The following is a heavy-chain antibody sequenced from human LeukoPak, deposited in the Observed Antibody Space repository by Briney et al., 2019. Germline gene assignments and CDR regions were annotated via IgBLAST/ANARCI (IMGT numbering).Heavy chain of an antibody. Sequence: GASVKVSCKASGGTFSSYAISWVRQAPGQGLEWMGRIIPILGIANYAQKFQGRVTITADKSTSTAYMELSSLRSEDTAVYYCARDLIGSSGYYYYFDYWGQGTLVTVSS. CDR3: ARDLIGSSGYYYYFDY. V-gene: IGHV1-69*04. D-gene: IGHD3-22*01. CDR2: IIPILGIA. CDR1: GGTFSSYA. J-gene: IGHJ4*02.